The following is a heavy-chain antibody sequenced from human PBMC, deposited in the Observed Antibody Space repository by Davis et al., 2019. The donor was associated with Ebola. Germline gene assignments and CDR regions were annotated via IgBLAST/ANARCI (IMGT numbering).Heavy chain of an antibody. CDR1: GVPMRNSFYN. D-gene: IGHD3-10*01. J-gene: IGHJ4*02. CDR2: VYFSGTT. V-gene: IGHV4-39*01. Sequence: MPGGSLRLSCFVSGVPMRNSFYNWAWIRQPPGKGLEYIGSVYFSGTTNDNPSLQSRLTMAIDRSKNQFSLKLTSVTAADTAIYYCARHGHYYGSGELGYWGQGTLVTVSS. CDR3: ARHGHYYGSGELGY.